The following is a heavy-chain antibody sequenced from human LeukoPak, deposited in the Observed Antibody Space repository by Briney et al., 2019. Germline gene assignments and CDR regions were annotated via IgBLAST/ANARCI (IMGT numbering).Heavy chain of an antibody. Sequence: TLSLTCTVSGGSISSGGYYWSWIRQHPGKGLEWIGYIYYSGSTYYNPSLKSRVTISVDTSKNQFSLKLSSVTAADTAVYYCARMIVPAAMEGSSFDYWGQGTLVTVSS. V-gene: IGHV4-31*03. CDR3: ARMIVPAAMEGSSFDY. CDR2: IYYSGST. CDR1: GGSISSGGYY. D-gene: IGHD2-2*01. J-gene: IGHJ4*02.